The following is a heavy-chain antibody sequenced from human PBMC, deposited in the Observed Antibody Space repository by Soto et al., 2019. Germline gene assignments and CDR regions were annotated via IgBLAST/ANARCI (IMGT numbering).Heavy chain of an antibody. D-gene: IGHD3-3*01. CDR2: IYYSGST. J-gene: IGHJ6*02. CDR1: GGSISSGDYY. Sequence: QVQLQESGPGLVKPSQTLSLTCTVSGGSISSGDYYWSWIRQPPGKGLEWIGYIYYSGSTYYNPSLKSRVTISVDTSKNQFSLKLSSVTAADTAVYYCARVTYYDFWSGYYTIRYYYGMDVWGQGTTVTVSS. V-gene: IGHV4-30-4*01. CDR3: ARVTYYDFWSGYYTIRYYYGMDV.